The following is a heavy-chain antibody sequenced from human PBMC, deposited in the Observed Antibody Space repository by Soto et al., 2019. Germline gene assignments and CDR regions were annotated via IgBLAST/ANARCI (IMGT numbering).Heavy chain of an antibody. J-gene: IGHJ4*02. V-gene: IGHV3-30*03. Sequence: PGGSMRLSCAASGFTFSVYGMHWVRQAPGKGLEWVAVISYDGSNKYYVDSVKGRFTISRDNSKNTLYLQMNSLRAEDTAVYYCATEIGSGGFTYYFDACGQGALVTV. D-gene: IGHD6-19*01. CDR3: ATEIGSGGFTYYFDA. CDR2: ISYDGSNK. CDR1: GFTFSVYG.